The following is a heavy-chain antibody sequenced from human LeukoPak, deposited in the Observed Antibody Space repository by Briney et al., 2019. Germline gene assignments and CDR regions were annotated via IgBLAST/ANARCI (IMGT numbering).Heavy chain of an antibody. CDR2: LYSGSST. Sequence: GGSLRLSCAASAFTASEYHTRGVRQAPGKGLEWVSILYSGSSTYYADSVEGRFTISKDSSKNTLFLQMNDLRAEYTAVYYCGRVGHDFHWYLDLWGRGTLVTVSS. CDR3: GRVGHDFHWYLDL. CDR1: AFTASEYH. D-gene: IGHD3/OR15-3a*01. V-gene: IGHV3-53*01. J-gene: IGHJ2*01.